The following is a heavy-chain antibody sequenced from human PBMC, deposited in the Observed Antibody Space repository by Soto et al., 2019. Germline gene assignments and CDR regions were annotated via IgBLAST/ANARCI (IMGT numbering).Heavy chain of an antibody. Sequence: GGSLRLSCVASGFTFSDHGMSWVRQAPGKGLEWVSAISGSVGSTFYADSVKGRFTISRDNSKNTLYLQMNSLRDEDTAVYYCAKDPTISARNYDVWGQGVLVTVSS. D-gene: IGHD6-6*01. V-gene: IGHV3-23*01. CDR2: ISGSVGST. CDR3: AKDPTISARNYDV. CDR1: GFTFSDHG. J-gene: IGHJ4*02.